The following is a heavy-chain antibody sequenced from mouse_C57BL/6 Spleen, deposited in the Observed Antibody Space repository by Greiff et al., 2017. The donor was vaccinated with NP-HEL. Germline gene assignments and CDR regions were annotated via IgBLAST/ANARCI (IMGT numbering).Heavy chain of an antibody. J-gene: IGHJ3*01. V-gene: IGHV5-4*01. CDR3: AREPFSYYGSSYWFAY. CDR1: GFTFSSYA. CDR2: ISDGGSYT. D-gene: IGHD1-1*01. Sequence: EVKLVESGGGLVKPGGSLKLSCAASGFTFSSYAMSWVRQTPEKRLEWVATISDGGSYTYYPDNVKGRFTISRDNAKNNLYLQMSHLKSEDTAMYYCAREPFSYYGSSYWFAYWGQGTLVTVSA.